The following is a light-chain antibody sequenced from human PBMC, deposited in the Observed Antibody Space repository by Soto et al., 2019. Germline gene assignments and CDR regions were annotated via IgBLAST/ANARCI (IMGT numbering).Light chain of an antibody. J-gene: IGKJ2*01. Sequence: IVMIQSPDSLTVSLGERATINCKSSQSVLYSSNNKNYLAWYQQKPGQPPNLLIYWASTRESGVPDRCSGSGSGTDFTLAISSLQAEDVAVYYCQQYYSVPYTFGQGTKLEIK. CDR1: QSVLYSSNNKNY. CDR3: QQYYSVPYT. V-gene: IGKV4-1*01. CDR2: WAS.